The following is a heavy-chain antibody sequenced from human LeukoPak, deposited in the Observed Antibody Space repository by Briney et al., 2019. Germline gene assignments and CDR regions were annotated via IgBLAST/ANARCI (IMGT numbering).Heavy chain of an antibody. Sequence: SGPTLVKPTQTLTLTCTFSGFSLSTSGLGVGWIRQPPGKALEWLALIYWNDDKRYNPSLKTRLTITKDTSKNQVVLTMTNMDPVDTATYYCAHRNLGPTANRYFQHWGQGTLVTVSS. J-gene: IGHJ1*01. D-gene: IGHD3/OR15-3a*01. CDR2: IYWNDDK. CDR3: AHRNLGPTANRYFQH. V-gene: IGHV2-5*01. CDR1: GFSLSTSGLG.